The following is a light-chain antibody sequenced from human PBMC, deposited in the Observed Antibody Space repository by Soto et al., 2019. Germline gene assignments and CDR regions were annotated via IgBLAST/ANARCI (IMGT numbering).Light chain of an antibody. J-gene: IGLJ1*01. CDR3: CSYAGSSPLYV. CDR1: SSDVGSYNL. Sequence: QSVLTQPASVSGSPGQSITISCTGTSSDVGSYNLVSWYQQHPGKAPKLMIYEGSKRPSGVSNRFSGSKSGNTASLTISGLQAEDEADYDCCSYAGSSPLYVFGTGTKVTVL. CDR2: EGS. V-gene: IGLV2-23*01.